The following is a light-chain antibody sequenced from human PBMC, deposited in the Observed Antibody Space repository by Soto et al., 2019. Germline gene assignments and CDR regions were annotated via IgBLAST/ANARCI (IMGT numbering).Light chain of an antibody. CDR3: QPLNPMPFT. CDR2: EAS. V-gene: IGKV1-9*01. Sequence: DIQLTQSPSLLSASVGDRVTITSRASHDISTYLAVYKQKPGKAPKLMIYEASTLQSRVPSRFSGSGSGTEFTLTISGLLPEGFAKSHSQPLNPMPFTSDQGTRLDTK. J-gene: IGKJ5*01. CDR1: HDISTY.